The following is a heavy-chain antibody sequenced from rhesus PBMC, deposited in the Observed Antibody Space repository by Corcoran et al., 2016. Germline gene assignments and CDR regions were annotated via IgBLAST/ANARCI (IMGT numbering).Heavy chain of an antibody. Sequence: QLQLQESGPGLVKPSETLSLTCAVSGGSISSNYWSWIRQPPGKGLEWIGRISGRGASTDPNPPLKSRVTISTDTSKNQFSLKLSSVTAADTAVYYCARDVAEYCSGIYCYAPFDYWGQGVLVTVSS. CDR1: GGSISSNY. CDR3: ARDVAEYCSGIYCYAPFDY. V-gene: IGHV4-173*01. D-gene: IGHD2-27*01. J-gene: IGHJ4*01. CDR2: ISGRGAST.